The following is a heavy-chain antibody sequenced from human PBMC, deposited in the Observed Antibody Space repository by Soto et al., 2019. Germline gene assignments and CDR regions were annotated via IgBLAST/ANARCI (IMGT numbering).Heavy chain of an antibody. CDR3: TRGDIAAAGPSDY. D-gene: IGHD6-13*01. J-gene: IGHJ4*02. CDR2: IYSDDST. CDR1: GFTFTTYA. V-gene: IGHV3-66*01. Sequence: GGSLRLSCIASGFTFTTYAMNWVRQAPGKGLEWVSVIYSDDSTYYADSVKGRFTISRDNSKNTLYLQMNSLRAEDTAVYYCTRGDIAAAGPSDYWGQGALVTVSS.